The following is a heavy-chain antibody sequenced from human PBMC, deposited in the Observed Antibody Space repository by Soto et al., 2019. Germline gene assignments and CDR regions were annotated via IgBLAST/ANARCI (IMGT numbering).Heavy chain of an antibody. D-gene: IGHD3-10*01. CDR2: IYPGDSDT. Sequence: PGESLKISCKGSGYSFTSYWIGWVRQMPGKGLEWMGIIYPGDSDTRYSPSFQGQVTISADKSISTAYLQWSSLKASDTAMYYCARQLTRGSAYYYGMDVWGQGTTVTVSS. CDR3: ARQLTRGSAYYYGMDV. J-gene: IGHJ6*02. CDR1: GYSFTSYW. V-gene: IGHV5-51*01.